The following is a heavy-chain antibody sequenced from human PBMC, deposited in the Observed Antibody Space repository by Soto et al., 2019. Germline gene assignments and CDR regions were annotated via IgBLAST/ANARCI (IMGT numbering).Heavy chain of an antibody. CDR3: ATSFGSGSRAFDY. J-gene: IGHJ4*02. Sequence: QVQLVQSGAEVKKPGSSVKVSCKASGDTFNFYTINWVRQAPGLGLEWMGRFNPILSFSNSALKFQGRVTITADKSTSTAYMVLSSLRSEDTAIYYCATSFGSGSRAFDYWGQGALVNVSS. CDR2: FNPILSFS. D-gene: IGHD3-10*01. CDR1: GDTFNFYT. V-gene: IGHV1-69*02.